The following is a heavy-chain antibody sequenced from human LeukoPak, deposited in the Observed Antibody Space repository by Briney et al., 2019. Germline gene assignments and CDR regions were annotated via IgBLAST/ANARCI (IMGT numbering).Heavy chain of an antibody. V-gene: IGHV4-59*01. CDR2: IYYSGST. CDR3: ARALGPYYDILTGYYSPDWFDP. Sequence: KTSETLTLTCTVSGGSISSYYWSWIRQPPGKGLEWIGYIYYSGSTNYNPSLKSRVTISVDTSKNQFSLKLSSVTAAETAVYYCARALGPYYDILTGYYSPDWFDPWGQGTLVTVSS. CDR1: GGSISSYY. D-gene: IGHD3-9*01. J-gene: IGHJ5*02.